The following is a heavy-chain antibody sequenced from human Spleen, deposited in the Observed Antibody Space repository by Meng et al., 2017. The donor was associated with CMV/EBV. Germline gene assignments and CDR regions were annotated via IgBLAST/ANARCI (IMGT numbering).Heavy chain of an antibody. CDR2: IVPFFGTS. D-gene: IGHD5-12*01. Sequence: SVKVSCKAFGGTFASYAISWVRQAPGQGLEWMGGIVPFFGTSYYAQKFQGRVTITTDESRSTAYMELSSLRAEDTALYYCAKDSHYIVVNNYFDPWGQGTLVTVSS. J-gene: IGHJ5*02. CDR3: AKDSHYIVVNNYFDP. CDR1: GGTFASYA. V-gene: IGHV1-69*05.